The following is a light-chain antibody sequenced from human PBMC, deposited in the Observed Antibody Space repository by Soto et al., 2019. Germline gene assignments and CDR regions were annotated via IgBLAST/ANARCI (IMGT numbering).Light chain of an antibody. J-gene: IGKJ1*01. CDR1: QSISSW. CDR3: QQYNTYRWT. CDR2: KAS. V-gene: IGKV1-5*03. Sequence: DIQMTQSPSTLSASVGDRVTITCRASQSISSWLAWYQQKPGKAPKLLIYKASTLESGVPSRFSGSGSGTAFTLTISSLQPDDFATYYCQQYNTYRWTFGQGTKVDIK.